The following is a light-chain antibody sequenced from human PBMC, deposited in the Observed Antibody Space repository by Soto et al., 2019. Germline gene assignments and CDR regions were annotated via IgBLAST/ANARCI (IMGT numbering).Light chain of an antibody. J-gene: IGKJ1*01. CDR3: QQYGTSPRT. V-gene: IGKV3-20*01. Sequence: EIVLTQSPATLCLSPGERATLTCRASETIRGLLAWYQQRPGQPPRVLIYDTSNRATGIPDRFSGSGSGTDFTLTIVRLEPEDFAVYYCQQYGTSPRTFCQVTKVDIK. CDR1: ETIRGL. CDR2: DTS.